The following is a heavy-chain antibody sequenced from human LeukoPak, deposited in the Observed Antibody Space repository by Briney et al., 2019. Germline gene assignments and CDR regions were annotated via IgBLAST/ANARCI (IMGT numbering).Heavy chain of an antibody. CDR2: IRSEANSHAT. J-gene: IGHJ3*02. V-gene: IGHV3-73*01. Sequence: GGSLRLSCAASGFTFSGSAMHWVRQASGKGLEWVGRIRSEANSHATAYAASVKGRFTISRDDSKNTAYLQMNSLKTEDTAVYYCRYYDSSASHDAFDIWGQGTMVTVSS. D-gene: IGHD3-22*01. CDR1: GFTFSGSA. CDR3: RYYDSSASHDAFDI.